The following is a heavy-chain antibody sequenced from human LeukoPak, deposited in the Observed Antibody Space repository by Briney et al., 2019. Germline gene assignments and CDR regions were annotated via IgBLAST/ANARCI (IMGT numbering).Heavy chain of an antibody. CDR3: ARGGGLDV. J-gene: IGHJ6*02. CDR1: GFTFSSHN. CDR2: INFKSEDI. Sequence: GGSLRLSCAASGFTFSSHNMNWVRQAPGKGLEWISFINFKSEDIRYADSVEGRFIISRDNARKSLYLHMNSLRAEDTAVYYCARGGGLDVWGQGATVTVSS. V-gene: IGHV3-48*01.